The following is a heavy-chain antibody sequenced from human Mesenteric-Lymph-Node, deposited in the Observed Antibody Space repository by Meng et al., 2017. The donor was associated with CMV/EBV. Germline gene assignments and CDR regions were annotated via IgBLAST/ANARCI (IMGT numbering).Heavy chain of an antibody. D-gene: IGHD3-22*01. CDR3: ASTGGLYDSSGYFTNKPYGMDV. Sequence: SSVNVSCKASGCTFSSYTISWVRQAPGQGLEWMGRIIPILGIANYAQKFQGRVTITADKSTSTAYMELSSLRSEDTAVYYCASTGGLYDSSGYFTNKPYGMDVWGQGTTVTVSS. CDR1: GCTFSSYT. CDR2: IIPILGIA. J-gene: IGHJ6*02. V-gene: IGHV1-69*02.